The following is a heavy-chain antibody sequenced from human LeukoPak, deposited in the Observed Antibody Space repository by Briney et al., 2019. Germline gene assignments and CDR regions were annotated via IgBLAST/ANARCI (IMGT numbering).Heavy chain of an antibody. Sequence: SVKVSCKASGGTFSSYAISWVRQAPGQGLEWMGGIIPIFGTANYAQKFQGRVTITADESTSTAYMEMSSLRSEDSAVYYCASAWQYFAILTGYYNSGQGTLVTVSS. V-gene: IGHV1-69*13. CDR3: ASAWQYFAILTGYYN. CDR1: GGTFSSYA. J-gene: IGHJ4*02. CDR2: IIPIFGTA. D-gene: IGHD3-9*01.